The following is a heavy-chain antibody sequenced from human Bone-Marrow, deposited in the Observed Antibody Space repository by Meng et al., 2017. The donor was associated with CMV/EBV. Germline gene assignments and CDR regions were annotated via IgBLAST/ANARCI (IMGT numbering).Heavy chain of an antibody. CDR1: GGSISSYY. V-gene: IGHV4-59*01. CDR3: ARNGDAYSFDI. D-gene: IGHD7-27*01. CDR2: IYYSGST. Sequence: SETLSLTCTVSGGSISSYYWSWIRQPPGKGLEWIGYIYYSGSTNYNPSLKSRVTISVDTSKNQFSLKLSSVTAADTAVYYCARNGDAYSFDIWGQGTMVTVSS. J-gene: IGHJ3*02.